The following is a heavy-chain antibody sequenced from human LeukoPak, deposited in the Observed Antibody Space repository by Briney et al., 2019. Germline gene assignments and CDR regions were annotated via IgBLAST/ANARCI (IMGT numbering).Heavy chain of an antibody. CDR1: GYTFSTFG. D-gene: IGHD2-21*02. V-gene: IGHV1-18*04. J-gene: IGHJ5*02. CDR2: ISAYDGHT. CDR3: ARSGDGNWFDP. Sequence: ASVKVSRKASGYTFSTFGVCRVRQAPGQGLQWMGWISAYDGHTNYAQNLQGRLTLTTDTSTNTAYMELRSLRSDDTAIYYCARSGDGNWFDPWGQGTVVTVSS.